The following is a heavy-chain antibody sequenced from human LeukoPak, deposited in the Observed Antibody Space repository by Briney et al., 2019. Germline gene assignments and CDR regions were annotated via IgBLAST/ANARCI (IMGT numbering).Heavy chain of an antibody. Sequence: GGSLRLSCAASGFTFSSCAMSWVRQAPGKGLEWVSSISSSSSYIYYADSVKGRFTISRDNAKNSLYLQMNSLRAEDTAVYYCARSGTVTTDGDYYYYMDVWGKGTTVTVSS. CDR1: GFTFSSCA. J-gene: IGHJ6*03. V-gene: IGHV3-21*01. CDR2: ISSSSSYI. CDR3: ARSGTVTTDGDYYYYMDV. D-gene: IGHD4-17*01.